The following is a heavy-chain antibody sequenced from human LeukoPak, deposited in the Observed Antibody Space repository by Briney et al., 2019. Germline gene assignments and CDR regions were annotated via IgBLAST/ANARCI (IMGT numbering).Heavy chain of an antibody. D-gene: IGHD5-12*01. CDR2: IVPIFGSA. V-gene: IGHV1-69*01. Sequence: SCAASGFTFSSYAISWVRQAPGQGLEWMGGIVPIFGSANYAQKFQGRVTITADESTTTAYMELTGLRSEDTAVYYCAKDEGVANRWFDPWGQGTLVTVSS. CDR1: GFTFSSYA. CDR3: AKDEGVANRWFDP. J-gene: IGHJ5*02.